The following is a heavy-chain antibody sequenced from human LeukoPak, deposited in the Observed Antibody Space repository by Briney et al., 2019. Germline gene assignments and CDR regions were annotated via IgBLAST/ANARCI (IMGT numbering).Heavy chain of an antibody. D-gene: IGHD3-3*01. CDR3: ARGGYDFWSGYYGNGFDP. J-gene: IGHJ5*02. V-gene: IGHV1-8*01. CDR1: GYTFTSYD. Sequence: ASVKVSCXASGYTFTSYDINWVRQATGQGLEWMGWMNPNSGNTGYAQKFQGRVTMTRNTSISTAYMELSSLRSEDTAVYYCARGGYDFWSGYYGNGFDPWGQGTLVTVSS. CDR2: MNPNSGNT.